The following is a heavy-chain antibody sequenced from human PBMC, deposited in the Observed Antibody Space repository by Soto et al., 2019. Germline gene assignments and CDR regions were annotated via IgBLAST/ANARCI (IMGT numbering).Heavy chain of an antibody. V-gene: IGHV4-59*01. CDR1: GGSISSYY. CDR2: IYYSGST. CDR3: ARDTGRSTYYDFWSGYYKPLNFDY. J-gene: IGHJ4*02. D-gene: IGHD3-3*01. Sequence: QVQLQESGPGLVKPSETLSLTCTVSGGSISSYYWSWIRQPPGKGLEWIGYIYYSGSTNYNPSLQSRVTISVDTSKNQFSLKLSSVTAADTAVYYCARDTGRSTYYDFWSGYYKPLNFDYWGQGTLVTVSS.